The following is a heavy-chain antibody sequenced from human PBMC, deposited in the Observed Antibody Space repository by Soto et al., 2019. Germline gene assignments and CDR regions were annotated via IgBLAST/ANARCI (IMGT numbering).Heavy chain of an antibody. J-gene: IGHJ4*02. D-gene: IGHD2-2*01. Sequence: GGSLRLSCAASGFTFSSYGMHWVRQAPGKGLEWVAVIWYDGSNKYYADSVKGRFTISRDNSKNTLYLQMNSLRAEDTAVYYCARDQGALHPVRFDYWGQGTLVTVSS. CDR3: ARDQGALHPVRFDY. CDR2: IWYDGSNK. V-gene: IGHV3-33*01. CDR1: GFTFSSYG.